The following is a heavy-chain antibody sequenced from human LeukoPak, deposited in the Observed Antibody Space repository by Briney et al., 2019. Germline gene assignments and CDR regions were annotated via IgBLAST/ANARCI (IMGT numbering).Heavy chain of an antibody. CDR1: GFTFTTYG. CDR2: IGGSGTRT. V-gene: IGHV3-23*01. J-gene: IGHJ4*02. CDR3: ATLGIGTQLWTPY. D-gene: IGHD5-18*01. Sequence: GGSLRLSCSASGFTFTTYGMNWVRQAPGKGLEWVSGIGGSGTRTYYADSVKGRFTISRDNSKNTLYLQMNSLRAEDTAVYYCATLGIGTQLWTPYWGQGTLVTVSS.